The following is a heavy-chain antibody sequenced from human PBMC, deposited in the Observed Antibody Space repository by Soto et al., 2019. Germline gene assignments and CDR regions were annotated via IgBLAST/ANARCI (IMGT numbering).Heavy chain of an antibody. CDR3: AKAKADMDV. CDR1: GFTFSSYA. J-gene: IGHJ6*02. V-gene: IGHV3-23*01. CDR2: ISGSGENT. D-gene: IGHD6-13*01. Sequence: GSLRLSCAASGFTFSSYAMSWVRQAPGKGLDWVSVISGSGENTYYADSVKGRFTISRDNSKNTLYLQMNSLRAEDTAVYYCAKAKADMDVWGQGTTVTVSS.